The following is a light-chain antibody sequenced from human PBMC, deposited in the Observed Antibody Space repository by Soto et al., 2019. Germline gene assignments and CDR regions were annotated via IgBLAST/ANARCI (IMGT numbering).Light chain of an antibody. CDR1: QSLLHITGETF. Sequence: DVVMTQTPLSLSVAPGQPASISCKSSQSLLHITGETFLFWYLQKPGQSPQLLIYEVSTRVSEVPDRYSGTESGTDYTLEISRVETDDVGIYYCMQSTQLPPTFGQGTRLEIE. V-gene: IGKV2D-29*02. CDR3: MQSTQLPPT. J-gene: IGKJ5*01. CDR2: EVS.